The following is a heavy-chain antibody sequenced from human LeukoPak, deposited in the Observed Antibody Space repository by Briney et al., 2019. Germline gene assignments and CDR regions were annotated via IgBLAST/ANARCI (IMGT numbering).Heavy chain of an antibody. V-gene: IGHV1-69*13. CDR2: IIPIFGTA. CDR3: ARDHQYDILTGYYV. CDR1: GGTFSSYA. J-gene: IGHJ4*02. D-gene: IGHD3-9*01. Sequence: ASVKVSCKASGGTFSSYAISWVRQAPGQGLEWMGGIIPIFGTANYAQKFQGRVTITADESTSTAYMELSSLGSEDTAVYYCARDHQYDILTGYYVWGQGTLVTVSS.